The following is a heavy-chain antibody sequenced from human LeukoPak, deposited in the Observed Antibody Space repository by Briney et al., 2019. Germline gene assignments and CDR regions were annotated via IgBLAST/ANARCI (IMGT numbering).Heavy chain of an antibody. CDR2: IYTTGST. CDR1: GVSISSGDYY. D-gene: IGHD3-3*01. Sequence: SETLSLTCTVSGVSISSGDYYWSWIRQPPGKGLEWIGRIYTTGSTNYNPSLKSRVTMSVDTSKNQFSLKLRSVTAADTAVYYCASDRHDLWSGHYDYWGQGTLVTVSS. J-gene: IGHJ4*02. V-gene: IGHV4-61*02. CDR3: ASDRHDLWSGHYDY.